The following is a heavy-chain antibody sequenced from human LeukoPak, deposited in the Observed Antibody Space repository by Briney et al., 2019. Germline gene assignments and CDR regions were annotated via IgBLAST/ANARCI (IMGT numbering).Heavy chain of an antibody. J-gene: IGHJ4*02. CDR3: ARDPGDIVVVPAAIGYFDY. V-gene: IGHV1-18*04. CDR2: ISAYNGNT. CDR1: GYTFTGYY. Sequence: ASVKVSCKASGYTFTGYYMHWVRQAPGQGLEWMGWISAYNGNTNYAQKLQGRVTMTTDTSTSTAYMELRSLRSDDTAVYYCARDPGDIVVVPAAIGYFDYWGQGTLVTVSS. D-gene: IGHD2-2*02.